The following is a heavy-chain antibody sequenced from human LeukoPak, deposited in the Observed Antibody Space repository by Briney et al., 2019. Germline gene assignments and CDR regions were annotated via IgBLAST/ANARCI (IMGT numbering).Heavy chain of an antibody. CDR1: GFTFSSYW. D-gene: IGHD5-18*01. V-gene: IGHV3-74*01. Sequence: GGSLRLSCAASGFTFSSYWMHWVRQAPGKGLVWVSRINSDGSSTSYADSVKGRFTISRDNAKTSLYLQMNSLRAEDTAVYYCARHLSGITGYTYGRGIDYWGQGTLVTVSS. CDR2: INSDGSST. CDR3: ARHLSGITGYTYGRGIDY. J-gene: IGHJ4*02.